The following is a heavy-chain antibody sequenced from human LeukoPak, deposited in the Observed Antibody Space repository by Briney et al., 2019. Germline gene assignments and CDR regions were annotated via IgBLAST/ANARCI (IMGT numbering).Heavy chain of an antibody. CDR2: MNPNSGNT. V-gene: IGHV1-8*01. CDR1: GYTFTSYE. CDR3: ARARSGYYQRYYYYYYMDV. J-gene: IGHJ6*03. D-gene: IGHD3-3*01. Sequence: ASVKVSCKASGYTFTSYEINWVRQATGQGLEWMGWMNPNSGNTGYAQKFQGRVTMTRNTSISTAYMELSSLRSEDTAVYYCARARSGYYQRYYYYYYMDVWGKGNTVTVSS.